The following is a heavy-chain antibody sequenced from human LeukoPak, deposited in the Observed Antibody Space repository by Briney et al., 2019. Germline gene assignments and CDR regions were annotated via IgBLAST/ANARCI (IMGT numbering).Heavy chain of an antibody. CDR3: AKGSRSTVVSNLDY. Sequence: GGSLRLSCAASGFTFSSYWMHWVRQAPGKGLVWVSRINSDGSSTSYADSVKGRFTISRDNAKNTLYLQMNSLRAEDTAVYYCAKGSRSTVVSNLDYWGQGTLVTVSS. V-gene: IGHV3-74*01. D-gene: IGHD4-23*01. CDR1: GFTFSSYW. J-gene: IGHJ4*02. CDR2: INSDGSST.